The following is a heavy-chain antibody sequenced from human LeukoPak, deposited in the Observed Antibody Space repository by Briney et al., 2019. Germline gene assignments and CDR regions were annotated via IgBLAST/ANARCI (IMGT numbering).Heavy chain of an antibody. CDR1: GFTFSNFA. CDR3: AKDQGEAVVPRRFDY. V-gene: IGHV3-23*01. CDR2: IYYSGDNA. J-gene: IGHJ4*02. D-gene: IGHD4-23*01. Sequence: PGGSLRLSCTASGFTFSNFAMSWVRQAPGKGLEWVSTIYYSGDNAYSADSAKGRFTVSRDNSRNTLYLQMNNLRADDKAVYYCAKDQGEAVVPRRFDYWGQGTLVIVSS.